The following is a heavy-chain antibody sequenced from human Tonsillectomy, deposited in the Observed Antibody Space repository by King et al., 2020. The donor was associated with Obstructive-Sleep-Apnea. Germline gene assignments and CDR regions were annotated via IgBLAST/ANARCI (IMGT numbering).Heavy chain of an antibody. J-gene: IGHJ4*02. D-gene: IGHD3-10*01. CDR2: ISSTSSHT. CDR1: GFTFSDYY. CDR3: ARDRGVGPSGFDY. V-gene: IGHV3-11*06. Sequence: VQLVESGGGLVKPGGSLRLSCAASGFTFSDYYMNWIRQAPGKGLEWVSYISSTSSHTEYVDSVKGRFTISRDNTKNSLYLQMKSLRAEDTAVYFCARDRGVGPSGFDYWGQGTLVTVSS.